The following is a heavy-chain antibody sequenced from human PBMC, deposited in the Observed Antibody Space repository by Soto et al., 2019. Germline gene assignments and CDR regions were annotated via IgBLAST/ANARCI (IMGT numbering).Heavy chain of an antibody. Sequence: GESLKISCELSGYNFTAYWLGWVRQMPGKGLEWVGNIHPSESETNYRPSFQGQVTFSADKSISTAYLQWATLKASDTAIYFCARLGFPAAIFFDSWGQGTLVTVSS. CDR2: IHPSESET. CDR1: GYNFTAYW. V-gene: IGHV5-51*01. CDR3: ARLGFPAAIFFDS. J-gene: IGHJ4*02. D-gene: IGHD2-2*02.